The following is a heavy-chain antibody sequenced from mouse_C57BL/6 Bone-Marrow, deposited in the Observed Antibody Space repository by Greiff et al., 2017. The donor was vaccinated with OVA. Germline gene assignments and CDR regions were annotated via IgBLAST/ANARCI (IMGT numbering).Heavy chain of an antibody. V-gene: IGHV6-6*01. J-gene: IGHJ4*01. CDR2: IRNKANNHAT. CDR1: GFTFSDAW. Sequence: EVKLVESGGGLVQPGGSMKLSCAASGFTFSDAWMDWVRQSPEKGLEWVAEIRNKANNHATYYAESVKGRFTISRDDSKSSVYLQMNSLRAEDTGIYYCTPYSNPPGYAMDYWGQGTSVTVSS. CDR3: TPYSNPPGYAMDY. D-gene: IGHD2-5*01.